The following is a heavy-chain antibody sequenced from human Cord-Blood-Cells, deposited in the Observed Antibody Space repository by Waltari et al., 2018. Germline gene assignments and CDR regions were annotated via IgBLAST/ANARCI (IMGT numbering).Heavy chain of an antibody. CDR2: SNPNRGGT. Sequence: QVQLVQSGAAVKKPGASVKVSCKASGYTFTASSMPRVPPAPGQGLGWRGWSNPNRGGTNYAHKLQGRVTMTRDTSISTAYMELSRLRSYYTAVYYCARGGAGTTDWYFDLWGRGTLVTVSS. CDR3: ARGGAGTTDWYFDL. D-gene: IGHD1-1*01. V-gene: IGHV1-2*07. J-gene: IGHJ2*01. CDR1: GYTFTASS.